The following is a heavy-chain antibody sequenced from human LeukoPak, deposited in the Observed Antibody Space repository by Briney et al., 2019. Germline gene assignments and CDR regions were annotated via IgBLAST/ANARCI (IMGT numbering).Heavy chain of an antibody. CDR2: ISYDGSNK. CDR1: GFTFSSYA. J-gene: IGHJ4*02. Sequence: GGSLRLSCAASGFTFSSYAMHWVRQAPGKGLEWVAVISYDGSNKYYADSVKGRFTISRDNSKNTLYLQMNSLRAEDTAVYYCARVMGIAAAGTLYNFGYFDYWGQGTLVTVSS. V-gene: IGHV3-30-3*01. D-gene: IGHD6-13*01. CDR3: ARVMGIAAAGTLYNFGYFDY.